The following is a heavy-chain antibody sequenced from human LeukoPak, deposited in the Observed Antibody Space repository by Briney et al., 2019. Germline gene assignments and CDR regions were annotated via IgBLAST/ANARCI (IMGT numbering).Heavy chain of an antibody. J-gene: IGHJ4*02. D-gene: IGHD6-13*01. CDR3: ARHSSSWEFDQ. CDR1: GFTFSSYS. CDR2: IRQDGSEK. V-gene: IGHV3-7*04. Sequence: GGSLRLSCAASGFTFSSYSMNWVRQAPGKGLEWVANIRQDGSEKYYVDSAKGRFTISRDNAKNSLYLQMNSLRAEDTAAYYCARHSSSWEFDQWGQGTLVIVSS.